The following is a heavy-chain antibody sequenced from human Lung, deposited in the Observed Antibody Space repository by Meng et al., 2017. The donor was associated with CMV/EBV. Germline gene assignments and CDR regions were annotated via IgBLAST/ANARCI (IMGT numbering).Heavy chain of an antibody. D-gene: IGHD6-6*01. CDR1: GYTFTGYY. V-gene: IGHV1-2*02. CDR2: INPNSGGT. Sequence: ASVXVSXKASGYTFTGYYMHWVRQAPGQGLEWMGWINPNSGGTNYAQKFQGRVTMTRDTSISTAYMELSRLRSDDTAVYYCATLGGLSSSPYYYSYYGMDVWGQGTXVTVSS. J-gene: IGHJ6*02. CDR3: ATLGGLSSSPYYYSYYGMDV.